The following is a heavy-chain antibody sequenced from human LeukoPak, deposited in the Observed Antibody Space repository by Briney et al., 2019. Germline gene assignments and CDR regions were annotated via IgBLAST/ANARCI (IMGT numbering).Heavy chain of an antibody. Sequence: SVKVSCKASGGTFSSYAISWVRQAPGQGLEWMGGIIPIFGTANYAQKFQGGVTITADESTSTAYMELSSLRSEDTAVYYCARSYGDYAYYFDYWGQGTLVTVSS. CDR2: IIPIFGTA. V-gene: IGHV1-69*13. J-gene: IGHJ4*02. CDR1: GGTFSSYA. D-gene: IGHD4-17*01. CDR3: ARSYGDYAYYFDY.